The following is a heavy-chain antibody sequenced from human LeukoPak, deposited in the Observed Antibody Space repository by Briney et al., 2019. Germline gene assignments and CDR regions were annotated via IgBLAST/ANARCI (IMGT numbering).Heavy chain of an antibody. CDR3: ARLWGDCGGDCYSHDY. V-gene: IGHV3-73*01. CDR1: GFTFSGSV. Sequence: PGGSLRLSCAASGFTFSGSVMRWVRQASGKGLEWVGRIRSKANSYATAYAASAKGRFTISRDDSKNTAYLQMNSLKTEDTAVYYCARLWGDCGGDCYSHDYWGQGTLVTVSS. J-gene: IGHJ4*02. D-gene: IGHD2-21*02. CDR2: IRSKANSYAT.